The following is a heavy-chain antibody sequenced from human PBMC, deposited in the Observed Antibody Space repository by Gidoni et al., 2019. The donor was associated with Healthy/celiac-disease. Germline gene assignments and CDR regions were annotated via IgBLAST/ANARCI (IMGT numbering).Heavy chain of an antibody. J-gene: IGHJ4*02. D-gene: IGHD2-2*01. CDR2: ISSSSSYI. CDR1: GFTFSSYS. CDR3: ARLPWGKYQLTFYDY. V-gene: IGHV3-21*01. Sequence: EVQLVESGGGLVKPGGSLRLSCAASGFTFSSYSMNWVRQAPGKGLEWVSSISSSSSYIYYADSVKGRFTISRDNAKNSLYLQMNSLRAEDTAVYYCARLPWGKYQLTFYDYWGQGTLVTVSS.